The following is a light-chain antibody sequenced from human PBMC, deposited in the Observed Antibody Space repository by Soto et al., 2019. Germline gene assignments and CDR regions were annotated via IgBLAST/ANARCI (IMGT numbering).Light chain of an antibody. J-gene: IGLJ1*01. CDR2: EVS. V-gene: IGLV2-14*01. CDR1: SGFVGGYDS. Sequence: QSVLTQPASVSGSPGQSITISCTGTSGFVGGYDSVSWYQQHQGKAPKLMIYEVSNRPSGVSIRFSGSRSGNTASLTISGLQAEDEADYFCSSYTSSSTLDVFGTGTKVTVL. CDR3: SSYTSSSTLDV.